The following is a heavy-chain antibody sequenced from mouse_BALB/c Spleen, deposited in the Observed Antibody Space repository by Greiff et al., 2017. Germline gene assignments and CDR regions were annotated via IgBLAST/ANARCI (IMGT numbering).Heavy chain of an antibody. D-gene: IGHD1-3*01. CDR3: AGQGSGTSMDY. Sequence: EVKLVESGGGLVQPGGSLKLSCAASGFTFSSYTMSWVRQTPEKRLEWVAYISNGGGSTYYPDTVKGRITISRDNAKNTLYLQMSSLKSEDTAMYYYAGQGSGTSMDYWGQGTAVTVSS. V-gene: IGHV5-12-2*01. J-gene: IGHJ4*01. CDR2: ISNGGGST. CDR1: GFTFSSYT.